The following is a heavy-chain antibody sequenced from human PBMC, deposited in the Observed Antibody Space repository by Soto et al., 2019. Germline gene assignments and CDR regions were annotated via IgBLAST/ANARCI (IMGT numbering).Heavy chain of an antibody. J-gene: IGHJ5*02. CDR2: IYWNDDK. CDR1: GFSLSASGAS. D-gene: IGHD3-10*02. V-gene: IGHV2-5*01. CDR3: VHRLDVPGLPFAA. Sequence: SGPTLVNPTQTLRLTCACSGFSLSASGASVGWIRQPPGKALEWLAHIYWNDDKRYSPSLRSRLTISKDTSKNQVVLTFTNMDPADTGTYYCVHRLDVPGLPFAARGQGTLVTVS.